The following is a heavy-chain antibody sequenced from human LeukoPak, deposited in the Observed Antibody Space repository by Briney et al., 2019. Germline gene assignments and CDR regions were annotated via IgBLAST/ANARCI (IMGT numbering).Heavy chain of an antibody. Sequence: SSETLSPTCTVSGGSISSYYWSWIRQPAGKGLEWIGRIYTSGSTNYNPSLKSRVTMSVDTSKNQFSLKLSSVTAADTAVYYCARDIVVVPAAIGGLRYFDWSPGDWGQGTLVTVSS. D-gene: IGHD2-2*02. CDR1: GGSISSYY. V-gene: IGHV4-4*07. J-gene: IGHJ4*02. CDR2: IYTSGST. CDR3: ARDIVVVPAAIGGLRYFDWSPGD.